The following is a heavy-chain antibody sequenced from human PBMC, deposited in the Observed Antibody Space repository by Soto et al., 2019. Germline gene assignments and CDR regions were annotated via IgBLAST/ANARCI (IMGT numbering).Heavy chain of an antibody. CDR2: ISYDGSNK. V-gene: IGHV3-30*18. D-gene: IGHD3-9*01. J-gene: IGHJ6*02. CDR1: GFTFSSYG. Sequence: GGSLRLSCAASGFTFSSYGMHWVRQAPGKGLEWVAVISYDGSNKYYADSVKGRFTISRDNSKNTLYLQMNSLRAEDTAVYYCAKGLYYDITYYGMDVWGQGTTVTVSS. CDR3: AKGLYYDITYYGMDV.